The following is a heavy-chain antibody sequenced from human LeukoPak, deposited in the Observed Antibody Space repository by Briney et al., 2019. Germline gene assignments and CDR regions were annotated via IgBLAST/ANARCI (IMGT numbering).Heavy chain of an antibody. J-gene: IGHJ6*03. CDR1: GFTFSNAW. Sequence: PGGSLRLPCAASGFTFSNAWMSWVRQAPGKGLEWVGRIKSKTDGGTTGYAAPVKGRFTISRDDSKNTLYLQMDSLKTEDTAVYYCTTLKDIVVVVAATPDYYYYMDVWGKGTTVTVSS. CDR3: TTLKDIVVVVAATPDYYYYMDV. D-gene: IGHD2-15*01. V-gene: IGHV3-15*01. CDR2: IKSKTDGGTT.